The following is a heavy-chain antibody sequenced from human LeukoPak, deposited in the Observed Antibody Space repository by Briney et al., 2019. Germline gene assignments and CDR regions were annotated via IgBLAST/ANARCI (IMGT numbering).Heavy chain of an antibody. J-gene: IGHJ4*02. D-gene: IGHD3-22*01. V-gene: IGHV3-13*01. CDR3: ARGTDSSGYYDTPDFDY. CDR1: GFTFSNYW. CDR2: IGPAGDT. Sequence: PGGSLRLSCAASGFTFSNYWMHWVRQATGKGLEWVSAIGPAGDTYYPGSVKGRFTISRENAKNSLYLQMNSLRAGDTAVYYCARGTDSSGYYDTPDFDYWGQGTLVTVSS.